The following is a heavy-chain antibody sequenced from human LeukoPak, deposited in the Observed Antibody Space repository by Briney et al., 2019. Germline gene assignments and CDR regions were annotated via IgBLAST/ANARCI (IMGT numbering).Heavy chain of an antibody. V-gene: IGHV1-69*13. J-gene: IGHJ4*02. CDR1: GGTFSSYA. Sequence: ASVKVSCKAPGGTFSSYAISWVRQAPGQGLEWMGGIIPIFGTANYAQKFQGRVTITADESTSTAYMELSSLRSEDTAVYYCARDGGATTNFDYWGQGTLVTVSS. CDR2: IIPIFGTA. D-gene: IGHD1-26*01. CDR3: ARDGGATTNFDY.